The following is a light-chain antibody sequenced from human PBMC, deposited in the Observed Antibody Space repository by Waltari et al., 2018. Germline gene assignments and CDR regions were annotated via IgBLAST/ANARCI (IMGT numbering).Light chain of an antibody. Sequence: EIVMTQSPATLSVSPGDTATLACRASENVARNLAWYQQRAGQAPRLLIYGTVTRATGIPARFSGSGSGTEFTLTISSLQSEDFAVYHCQQYKIWPQTFGQGTKVEIK. CDR2: GTV. J-gene: IGKJ1*01. CDR3: QQYKIWPQT. CDR1: ENVARN. V-gene: IGKV3-15*01.